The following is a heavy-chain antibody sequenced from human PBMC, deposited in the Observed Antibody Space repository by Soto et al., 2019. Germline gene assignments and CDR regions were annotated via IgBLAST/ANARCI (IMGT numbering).Heavy chain of an antibody. CDR3: ARGSDYYYYGMDV. CDR1: GFTFSDHY. CDR2: TRNKANSYTT. J-gene: IGHJ6*02. V-gene: IGHV3-72*01. Sequence: GGSLRLSCAASGFTFSDHYMDWVRQAPGKGLEWVGRTRNKANSYTTEYAASVKGRFTISRDDSKNSLYLQMNSLKTEDTAVYYCARGSDYYYYGMDVWGQGTTVTVSS.